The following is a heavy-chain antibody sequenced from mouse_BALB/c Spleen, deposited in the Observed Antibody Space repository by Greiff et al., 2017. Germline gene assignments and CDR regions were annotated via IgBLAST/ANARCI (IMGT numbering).Heavy chain of an antibody. V-gene: IGHV2-6-7*01. CDR2: IWGDGST. CDR1: GFSLTGYG. CDR3: ARVYYGSSGHYAMDY. D-gene: IGHD1-1*01. Sequence: VKLVESGPGLVAPSQSLSITCTVSGFSLTGYGVNWVRQPPGKGLEWLGMIWGDGSTDYNSALNSRLSISNDNSKSQVFLKMNSLQTDDTARYYCARVYYGSSGHYAMDYWGQGTSVTVSS. J-gene: IGHJ4*01.